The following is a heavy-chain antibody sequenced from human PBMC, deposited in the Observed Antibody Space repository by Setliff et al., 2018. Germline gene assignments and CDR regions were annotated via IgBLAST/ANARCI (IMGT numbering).Heavy chain of an antibody. CDR1: GGSISSGDYY. D-gene: IGHD3-22*01. CDR2: IYSSGST. Sequence: SETLSLPCTVSGGSISSGDYYWSWIRQPPGKGLEWIGYIYSSGSTYYNPSLKSRVSISVDTSKNQFSLKLSSVTAADTAVYYCARDKLSGYQVYYYYGMDVWGQGTTVTVSS. CDR3: ARDKLSGYQVYYYYGMDV. J-gene: IGHJ6*02. V-gene: IGHV4-30-4*08.